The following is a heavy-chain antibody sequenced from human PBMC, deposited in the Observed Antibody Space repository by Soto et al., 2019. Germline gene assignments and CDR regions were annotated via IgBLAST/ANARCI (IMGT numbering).Heavy chain of an antibody. CDR3: AKAKNDYNWDNRPPFDY. D-gene: IGHD1-20*01. Sequence: GGSLRLSCEASGFTLRNYAMTWIRQAPGKGLEWVSLISANDVGTYYAESVKTRFTISTDQSRNTVYLQMDSLRADDTAIYYCAKAKNDYNWDNRPPFDYWGQGTLVTVSS. CDR2: ISANDVGT. J-gene: IGHJ4*02. CDR1: GFTLRNYA. V-gene: IGHV3-23*01.